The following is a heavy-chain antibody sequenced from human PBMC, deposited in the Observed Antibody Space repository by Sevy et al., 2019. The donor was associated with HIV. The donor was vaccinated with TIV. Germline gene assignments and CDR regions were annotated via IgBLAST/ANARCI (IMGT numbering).Heavy chain of an antibody. CDR2: IRRKAYGGTT. CDR1: GFTFVDYA. Sequence: GGSLRLSCTASGFTFVDYAMSWFRQAPGKGLEWVGFIRRKAYGGTTDYASYVKGRFTISRDDSKSIAYLQMNSLKTEDTAVYYCTRDSSGPLGMEVWGQGTTVTVSS. V-gene: IGHV3-49*03. J-gene: IGHJ6*02. CDR3: TRDSSGPLGMEV.